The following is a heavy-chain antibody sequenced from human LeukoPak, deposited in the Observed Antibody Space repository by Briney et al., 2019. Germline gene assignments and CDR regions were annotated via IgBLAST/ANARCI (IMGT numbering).Heavy chain of an antibody. CDR1: GGSFSGYY. D-gene: IGHD3-22*01. CDR3: ARRHYYDSLDY. V-gene: IGHV4-34*01. J-gene: IGHJ4*02. Sequence: PSETLSLTCAVYGGSFSGYYWSWIRQPPGKGPEWIGEINHSGSTNYNPSLKSRVTISVDTSKNQFSLKLSSVTAADTAVYYCARRHYYDSLDYWGQGTLVTVSS. CDR2: INHSGST.